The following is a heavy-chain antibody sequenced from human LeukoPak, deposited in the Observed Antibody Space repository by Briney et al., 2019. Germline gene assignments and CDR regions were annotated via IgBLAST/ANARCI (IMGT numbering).Heavy chain of an antibody. J-gene: IGHJ4*02. V-gene: IGHV1-69*13. Sequence: SVKVSCKASGGTFSSYAISWVRQAPGQGLEWMGGIIPIFGTANYAQKFQGRVTITADESTSTAYMELSSLGSEDTAVYYCARGPNTMATMGFDYWGQGTLVTVSS. CDR1: GGTFSSYA. CDR3: ARGPNTMATMGFDY. D-gene: IGHD5-24*01. CDR2: IIPIFGTA.